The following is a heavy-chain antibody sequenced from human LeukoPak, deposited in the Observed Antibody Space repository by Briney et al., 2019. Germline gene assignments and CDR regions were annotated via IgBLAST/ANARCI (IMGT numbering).Heavy chain of an antibody. D-gene: IGHD4-23*01. CDR1: GFTFSSYA. V-gene: IGHV3-23*01. CDR3: ARRAGGYSHPYDY. Sequence: GGSLRLSCAASGFTFSSYAMSWVRQAPGKGLEWVSGISGSGGSTYYADPVKGRFTISRDSSKNTLYLQMNSLRAEDTAVYYCARRAGGYSHPYDYWGQGTLVTVSS. CDR2: ISGSGGST. J-gene: IGHJ4*02.